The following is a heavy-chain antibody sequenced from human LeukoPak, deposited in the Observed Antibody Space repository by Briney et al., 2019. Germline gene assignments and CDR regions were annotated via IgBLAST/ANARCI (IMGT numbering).Heavy chain of an antibody. CDR2: IYYSGST. CDR3: ARVLRIFDRVTVAGSKFDP. J-gene: IGHJ5*02. D-gene: IGHD6-19*01. Sequence: SGTLSLTCTVSGGSISSSSYSWGWIRQPPGKGLEWIGSIYYSGSTYYNPSLKSRVTISVDTSKNQFSLKLSSVTAADTAVYYCARVLRIFDRVTVAGSKFDPWGQGTLVTVSS. CDR1: GGSISSSSYS. V-gene: IGHV4-39*01.